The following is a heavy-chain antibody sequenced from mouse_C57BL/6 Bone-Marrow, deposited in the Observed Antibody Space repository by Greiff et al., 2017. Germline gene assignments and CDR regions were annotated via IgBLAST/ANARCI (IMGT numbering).Heavy chain of an antibody. V-gene: IGHV1-81*01. CDR3: TTVFYDYGFDY. CDR1: GYTFTSYG. D-gene: IGHD2-4*01. Sequence: QVQLQQSGAELARPGASVKLSCKASGYTFTSYGISWVKQRTGQGLEWIGEIYPRSGNTYYNETFKGKATLTADKSSSTAYMELRSLTSEDSAVYFCTTVFYDYGFDYWGQGTTLTVSS. CDR2: IYPRSGNT. J-gene: IGHJ2*01.